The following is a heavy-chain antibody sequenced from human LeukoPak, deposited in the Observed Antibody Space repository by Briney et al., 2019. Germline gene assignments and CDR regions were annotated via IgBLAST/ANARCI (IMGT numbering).Heavy chain of an antibody. Sequence: GRSLRLSCAASGFTFDDYAMHWVRQAPGKGLEWVSGISWNSGSIGYADSVKGRFTISRDNAKNSLYLQMNSLRAEDTALYYCAKDIEGMGATFDYWGQGTLVTVS. V-gene: IGHV3-9*01. J-gene: IGHJ4*02. CDR2: ISWNSGSI. CDR1: GFTFDDYA. CDR3: AKDIEGMGATFDY. D-gene: IGHD1-26*01.